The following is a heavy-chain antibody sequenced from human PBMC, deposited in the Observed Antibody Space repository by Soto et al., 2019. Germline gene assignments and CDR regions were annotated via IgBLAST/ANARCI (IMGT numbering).Heavy chain of an antibody. V-gene: IGHV4-34*01. Sequence: QVQLQQWGAGLLKPSETLSLTCAVYGGSFSGYYWSWIRQPPGKGLEWIGEINHSGSTNYNPSLKSRATISVDTSKNQSSLKLSSVTAADTAVYYCASPAIAAAVSAFDYWGQGTLVTVSS. CDR2: INHSGST. D-gene: IGHD6-13*01. CDR1: GGSFSGYY. CDR3: ASPAIAAAVSAFDY. J-gene: IGHJ4*02.